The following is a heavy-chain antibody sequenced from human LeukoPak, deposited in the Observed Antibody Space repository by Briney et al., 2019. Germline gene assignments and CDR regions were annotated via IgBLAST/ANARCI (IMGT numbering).Heavy chain of an antibody. CDR3: AKDSRRLAAAGINAFDI. V-gene: IGHV3-23*01. J-gene: IGHJ3*02. D-gene: IGHD6-13*01. Sequence: GGSLRLSYAASGFTFSSYAMSWVRQAPGKGLEWVSAISGSGGSTYYADSVKGRFTISRDNSKNTLYLQMNSLRAEDTAVYYCAKDSRRLAAAGINAFDIWGQGTMVTVSS. CDR1: GFTFSSYA. CDR2: ISGSGGST.